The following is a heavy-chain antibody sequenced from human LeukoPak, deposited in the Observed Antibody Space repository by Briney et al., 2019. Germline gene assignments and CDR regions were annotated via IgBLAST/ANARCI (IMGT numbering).Heavy chain of an antibody. V-gene: IGHV3-23*01. CDR3: AREIAAAGNKQFDY. D-gene: IGHD6-13*01. CDR1: GFTFRSHA. CDR2: IYENGGTT. J-gene: IGHJ4*02. Sequence: GGSLRLSCVGSGFTFRSHAMSWVRRAPEKGLEFVSGIYENGGTTYYADSVKGRFTISRDNSKNTLYLQMNSLRAEDTAVYYCAREIAAAGNKQFDYWGQGALVTVSS.